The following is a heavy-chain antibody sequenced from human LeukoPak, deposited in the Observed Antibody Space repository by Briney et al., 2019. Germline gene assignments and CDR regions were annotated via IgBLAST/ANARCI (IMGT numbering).Heavy chain of an antibody. V-gene: IGHV3-30*02. J-gene: IGHJ3*02. CDR3: AKDLGSGWYDGGAFDI. Sequence: QPGGSLRLSCAASGFTFSTYGMHWVRQAPGKGLEWVAFIRYDGNNKYYADSVKGRFTISRDNSKNTLYLQMNSLRAEDTAVYYCAKDLGSGWYDGGAFDIWGQGTMVTVSS. CDR1: GFTFSTYG. CDR2: IRYDGNNK. D-gene: IGHD6-19*01.